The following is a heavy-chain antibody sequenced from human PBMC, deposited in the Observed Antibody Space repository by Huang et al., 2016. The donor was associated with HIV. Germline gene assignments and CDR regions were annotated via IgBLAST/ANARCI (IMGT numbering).Heavy chain of an antibody. D-gene: IGHD2-8*02. J-gene: IGHJ4*02. CDR3: AKEGDTGAALGY. CDR2: LYSGCTT. V-gene: IGHV3-53*01. CDR1: GFTVSTNY. Sequence: EVQLVESGGGLFQPGGSLRLSCEASGFTVSTNYMTWVRQAPGKGLECVSLLYSGCTTYYADSVKSRFTISRDDSEITLYLHMTSLRAGDTAVYYCAKEGDTGAALGYWGQGTLVTVS.